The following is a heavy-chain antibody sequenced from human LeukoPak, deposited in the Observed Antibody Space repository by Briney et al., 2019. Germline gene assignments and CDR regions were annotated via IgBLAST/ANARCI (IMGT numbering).Heavy chain of an antibody. CDR1: GFTFSSYS. CDR3: ARQNDILTGPFDY. Sequence: GGSLRLSCAASGFTFSSYSMNWVRQAPGKGLEWVSSISSSSSYIYYAASVKGRFTISRDNAKNSLYLQMNSLRAEDAAVYYCARQNDILTGPFDYWGQGTLVTVSS. CDR2: ISSSSSYI. D-gene: IGHD3-9*01. J-gene: IGHJ4*02. V-gene: IGHV3-21*01.